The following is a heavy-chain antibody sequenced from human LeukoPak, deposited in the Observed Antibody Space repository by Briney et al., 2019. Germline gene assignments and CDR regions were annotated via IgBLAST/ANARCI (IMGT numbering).Heavy chain of an antibody. V-gene: IGHV4-31*03. CDR3: ARSHPFDH. J-gene: IGHJ5*02. CDR2: IYYSGGT. Sequence: SETLSLTCTVSGTSIDSGRHYWSWLRQHPGKGLEWIGYIYYSGGTYTTPSLKSRVTMSVDTSKNQFSLKLNSVTAADTAVYYCARSHPFDHWGQGALVIVSS. CDR1: GTSIDSGRHY.